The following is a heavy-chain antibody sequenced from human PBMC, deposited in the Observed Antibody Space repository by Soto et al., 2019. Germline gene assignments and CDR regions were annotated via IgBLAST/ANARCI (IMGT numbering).Heavy chain of an antibody. V-gene: IGHV1-69*13. CDR2: IIPLFGAT. D-gene: IGHD1-1*01. CDR1: GGTFSSFV. Sequence: SVKVSCQASGGTFSSFVISWVRQAPGQGLEWMGDIIPLFGATNYAQTFQGRVTFTADESTTTAYMELRSLRSNDTAVYYCARGLDTTVAHSHNWGQGTLVTVSS. J-gene: IGHJ4*02. CDR3: ARGLDTTVAHSHN.